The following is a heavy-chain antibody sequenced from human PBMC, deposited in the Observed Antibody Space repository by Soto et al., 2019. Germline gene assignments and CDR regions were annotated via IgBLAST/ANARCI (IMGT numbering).Heavy chain of an antibody. J-gene: IGHJ6*02. CDR2: MNPNSGNT. Sequence: QVQLVQSGAEVKKPGASVKVSCKASGYTFTSYDINWVRQATGQGLEWMGWMNPNSGNTGYAQKFQGRVTMTRNTSISTAYMELSSLRSEDTAVYYCARGYSFYTTVTTYPVFYYYYGMDVWGQGTTVTVSS. D-gene: IGHD4-17*01. V-gene: IGHV1-8*01. CDR3: ARGYSFYTTVTTYPVFYYYYGMDV. CDR1: GYTFTSYD.